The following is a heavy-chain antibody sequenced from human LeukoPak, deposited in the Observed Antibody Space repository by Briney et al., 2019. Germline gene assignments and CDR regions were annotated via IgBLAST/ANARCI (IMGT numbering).Heavy chain of an antibody. D-gene: IGHD4-17*01. V-gene: IGHV3-48*03. CDR2: ISSSGSTI. J-gene: IGHJ4*02. Sequence: PGGSLRLSCAASGFTFSSYEMNWVRQAPGQGLEWVSYISSSGSTIYYADSVKGRFTISRDNAKNSLYLQMNSLRAEDTAVYYCARGGHSKQDHGLDYWGQGTLVTVSS. CDR3: ARGGHSKQDHGLDY. CDR1: GFTFSSYE.